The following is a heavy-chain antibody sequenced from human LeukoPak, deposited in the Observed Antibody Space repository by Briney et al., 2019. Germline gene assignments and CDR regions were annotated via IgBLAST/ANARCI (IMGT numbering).Heavy chain of an antibody. J-gene: IGHJ3*02. Sequence: SVKVSCKASGGTFSSYAISWVRQAPGQGLEWMGGIIPIFGTANYAQKFQGRVTITTDESTSTAYMELSSLRSEDTAVYYCARDRGPTDHIAQVGVAFDIWGQGTMVTVSS. CDR2: IIPIFGTA. D-gene: IGHD2-15*01. V-gene: IGHV1-69*05. CDR1: GGTFSSYA. CDR3: ARDRGPTDHIAQVGVAFDI.